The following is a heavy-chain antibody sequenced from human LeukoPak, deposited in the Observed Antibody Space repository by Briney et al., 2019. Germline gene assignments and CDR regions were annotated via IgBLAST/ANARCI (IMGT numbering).Heavy chain of an antibody. CDR2: IIPIFGTA. D-gene: IGHD2-8*01. J-gene: IGHJ5*02. CDR3: ARVGAILYPPKFDP. Sequence: ASVKVSCKASGGTFSSYAISWVRQAPGQGLEWMGGIIPIFGTANYAQKLRGRVTITADESTSTAYMELSSLRSEDTAVYYCARVGAILYPPKFDPWGQGTLVTVSS. V-gene: IGHV1-69*13. CDR1: GGTFSSYA.